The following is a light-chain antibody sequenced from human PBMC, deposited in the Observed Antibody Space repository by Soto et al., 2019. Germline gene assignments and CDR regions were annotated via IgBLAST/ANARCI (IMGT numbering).Light chain of an antibody. V-gene: IGLV1-51*02. J-gene: IGLJ3*02. CDR2: ENN. CDR3: GTWDSSLSAWL. CDR1: SSNIGDNY. Sequence: QSVLTQPPSVSAAPGQKVTISCSGTSSNIGDNYVSWYQQLPGTAPKLLIYENNKRPSEIPDRFSGSKSGTSATLGITGLXTXDXADYYCGTWDSSLSAWLFGGGTKLTVL.